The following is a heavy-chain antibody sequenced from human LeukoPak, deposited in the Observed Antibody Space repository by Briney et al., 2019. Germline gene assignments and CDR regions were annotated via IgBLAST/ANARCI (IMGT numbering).Heavy chain of an antibody. CDR3: ARGVLVGATGGWFDP. Sequence: PGGSLRLSCAASGFTFSSHWMHWVRQAPGKGLVWVSHINNEGSSTTYADSVKGRFTISRDNAKNTLYLQLNSLRAEDTAVYYCARGVLVGATGGWFDPWGQRTLVTVSS. J-gene: IGHJ5*02. V-gene: IGHV3-74*01. CDR1: GFTFSSHW. D-gene: IGHD1-26*01. CDR2: INNEGSST.